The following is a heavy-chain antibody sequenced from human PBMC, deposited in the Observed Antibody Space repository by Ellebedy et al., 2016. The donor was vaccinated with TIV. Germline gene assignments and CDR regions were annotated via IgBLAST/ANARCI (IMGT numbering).Heavy chain of an antibody. J-gene: IGHJ4*02. CDR2: IYSGGYK. CDR1: GFTVSSNY. D-gene: IGHD1-14*01. Sequence: GESLKIPCAASGFTVSSNYMNWVRQAPGKGLEWVSVIYSGGYKSYADAVKGRFTISRDNSKNTLYLQMNSLRAEDTAMYYCAGRNINVKPVLWGQGTMVTVSS. CDR3: AGRNINVKPVL. V-gene: IGHV3-53*01.